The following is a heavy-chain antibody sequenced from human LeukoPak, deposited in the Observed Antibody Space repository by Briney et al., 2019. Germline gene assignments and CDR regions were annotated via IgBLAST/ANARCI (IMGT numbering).Heavy chain of an antibody. D-gene: IGHD3-3*01. CDR1: GFSFSSHW. CDR3: ARYYDFWSSIDY. J-gene: IGHJ4*02. V-gene: IGHV3-7*05. Sequence: GGSLRLSCAASGFSFSSHWMFWVRQAPGRGLEWVANIKQDGSEKYCVDSVKGRFTISRDNAKNSLYLQMNSLRAEDTAIYYCARYYDFWSSIDYWGRGTLVTVSS. CDR2: IKQDGSEK.